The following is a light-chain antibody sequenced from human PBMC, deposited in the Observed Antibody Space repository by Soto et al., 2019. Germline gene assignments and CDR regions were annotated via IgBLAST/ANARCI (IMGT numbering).Light chain of an antibody. CDR2: DTS. CDR1: QSLTNSF. CDR3: QQYGTSEII. V-gene: IGKV3-20*01. J-gene: IGKJ5*01. Sequence: EIVLTQSPGTLSLSPGEGATLSCRASQSLTNSFIAWYQQKPGQAPRLLIYDTSSRATGIPDRFSGSGSGTDFTLTISRLEPEDFVVFFCQQYGTSEIIFGQGTRLEI.